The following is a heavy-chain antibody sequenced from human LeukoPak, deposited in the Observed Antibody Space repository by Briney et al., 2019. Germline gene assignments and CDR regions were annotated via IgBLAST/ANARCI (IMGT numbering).Heavy chain of an antibody. V-gene: IGHV3-15*01. CDR2: IKSKTDGGTT. CDR1: GFTFSNAW. D-gene: IGHD5-18*01. Sequence: GGSLRLSCAASGFTFSNAWMSWVRQAPGKGLEWVGRIKSKTDGGTTDYAAPVKGRFTISRDDSKNTLYLQMNSLKTEDTAVYYSTTKKVDTAMVHFDYWGQGTLVTVSS. J-gene: IGHJ4*02. CDR3: TTKKVDTAMVHFDY.